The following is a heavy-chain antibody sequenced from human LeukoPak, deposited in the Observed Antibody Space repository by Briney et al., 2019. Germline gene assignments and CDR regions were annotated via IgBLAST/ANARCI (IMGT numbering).Heavy chain of an antibody. CDR3: AKTGSLMGGFFDY. CDR1: GDSMTNYY. CDR2: IHHSETT. D-gene: IGHD3-16*01. Sequence: SETLSLTCTVSGDSMTNYYWNWIRQPPGKGLEWIGYIHHSETTNYNPSLKSRLTMSVDTSKNQFSLKLTSVSAADTAMYFCAKTGSLMGGFFDYWGQGIQVIVSS. V-gene: IGHV4-59*01. J-gene: IGHJ4*02.